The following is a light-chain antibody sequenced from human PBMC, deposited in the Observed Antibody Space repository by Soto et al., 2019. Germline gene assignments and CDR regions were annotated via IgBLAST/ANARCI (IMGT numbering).Light chain of an antibody. CDR1: QSISSW. J-gene: IGKJ2*01. CDR3: QQYNSPGT. CDR2: TAS. Sequence: DIQMTQSPSTLSASVGDRVTITCRASQSISSWLAWYQQKPGKAPKLLIYTASSLESGVPSRFSGSGSGAEFTLTISSLQPDDFATYYCQQYNSPGTFGQGTKLEIK. V-gene: IGKV1-5*03.